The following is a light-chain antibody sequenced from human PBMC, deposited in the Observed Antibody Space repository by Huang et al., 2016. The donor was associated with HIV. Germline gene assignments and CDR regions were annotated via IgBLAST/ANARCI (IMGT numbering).Light chain of an antibody. CDR1: QGISSY. J-gene: IGKJ3*01. V-gene: IGKV1-9*01. CDR2: AAS. CDR3: QQLNSYPFT. Sequence: IQLTQSPSSLSASVGDRVTIPCRASQGISSYLAWYQQKPGKAPKLLIYAASPLQSGGPARFRGSGSGTDFTLTISSLQPEDFATYYCQQLNSYPFTCGPGTKVDIK.